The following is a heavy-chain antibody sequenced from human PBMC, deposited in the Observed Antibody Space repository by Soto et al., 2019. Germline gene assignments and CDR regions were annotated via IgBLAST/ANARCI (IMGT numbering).Heavy chain of an antibody. CDR3: ARMYSGSYFAFDI. Sequence: GGSLRLSCAASGFTVSSNYMSWVRQAPGKGLEWVSVIYSGGSTYYADSVKGRFTISRDNSKNTLYLQMNSLRAEDTAVYYRARMYSGSYFAFDIWGQGKMVTVSS. D-gene: IGHD1-26*01. CDR1: GFTVSSNY. J-gene: IGHJ3*02. V-gene: IGHV3-53*01. CDR2: IYSGGST.